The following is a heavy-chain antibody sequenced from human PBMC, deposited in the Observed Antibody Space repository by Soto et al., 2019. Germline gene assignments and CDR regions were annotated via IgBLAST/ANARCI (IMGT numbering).Heavy chain of an antibody. J-gene: IGHJ6*02. CDR1: GGTFSSYA. CDR2: IIPIFGTA. V-gene: IGHV1-69*13. Sequence: SVKVSCKASGGTFSSYAISWVRQAPGQGLEWMGGIIPIFGTANYARKFQGRVTITADESTSTAYMELSSLRSEDTAVYYCARDLSPPTTALYYYGMDVWGQGTTVTVSS. CDR3: ARDLSPPTTALYYYGMDV. D-gene: IGHD3-16*02.